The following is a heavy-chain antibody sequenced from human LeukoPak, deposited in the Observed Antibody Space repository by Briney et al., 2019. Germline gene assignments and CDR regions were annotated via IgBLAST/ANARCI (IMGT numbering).Heavy chain of an antibody. V-gene: IGHV1-8*01. D-gene: IGHD3-9*01. CDR3: ARGRVFEYYDILTGYQTHVAFDI. J-gene: IGHJ3*02. Sequence: ASVKVSCKASGYTFTSYDINWVRQATGQGPEWMEWMNPNSGNTGYAQKFQGRVTMTRNTSISTAYMELSSLRSEDTAVYYCARGRVFEYYDILTGYQTHVAFDIWGQGTMVTVSS. CDR1: GYTFTSYD. CDR2: MNPNSGNT.